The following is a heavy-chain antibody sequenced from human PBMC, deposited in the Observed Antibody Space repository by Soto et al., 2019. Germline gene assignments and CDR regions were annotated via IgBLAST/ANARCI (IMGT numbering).Heavy chain of an antibody. CDR2: IITFVGKA. CDR3: PRVTGGHDSGGNYMDV. D-gene: IGHD5-12*01. V-gene: IGHV1-69*08. Sequence: QVQLVQSGPEVKKPGSSVKVSCKTSGGTLSSYSMSWVRQAPGQGLEWVGRIITFVGKANVAQPFQGRVTITADRSTDTTYMELRRLTSDDTAVYYCPRVTGGHDSGGNYMDVWGTGTTVTVSS. J-gene: IGHJ6*03. CDR1: GGTLSSYS.